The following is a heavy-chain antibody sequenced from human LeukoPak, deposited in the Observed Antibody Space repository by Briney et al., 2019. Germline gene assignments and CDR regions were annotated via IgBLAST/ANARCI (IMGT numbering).Heavy chain of an antibody. J-gene: IGHJ4*02. D-gene: IGHD3-22*01. CDR3: ARDQEPLYYYDSSGYYDY. V-gene: IGHV1-69*04. CDR2: IIPILGIA. Sequence: SVKVSCKASGGTFSSYAISWVRQAPGQGLEWMGRIIPILGIANYAQKFQGRVTITADKSTSTAYMELSSLRSEDTAVYYCARDQEPLYYYDSSGYYDYWGQGTLVTVSS. CDR1: GGTFSSYA.